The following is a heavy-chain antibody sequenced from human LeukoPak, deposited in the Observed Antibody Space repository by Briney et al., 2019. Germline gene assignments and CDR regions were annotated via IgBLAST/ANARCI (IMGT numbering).Heavy chain of an antibody. V-gene: IGHV1-2*04. D-gene: IGHD3-10*01. Sequence: ASVNVSCKASGYTFTGYYMHWVRQAPGQGLEWMGWINPNSGGTNYAQKFQGWVTMTRDTSISTAYMELSRLRSDDTAVYYCARAVLLWFGELFSGDAFDIWGQGTMVTVSS. CDR1: GYTFTGYY. CDR3: ARAVLLWFGELFSGDAFDI. J-gene: IGHJ3*02. CDR2: INPNSGGT.